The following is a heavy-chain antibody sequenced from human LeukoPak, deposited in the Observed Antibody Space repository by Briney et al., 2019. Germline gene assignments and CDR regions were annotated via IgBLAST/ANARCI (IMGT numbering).Heavy chain of an antibody. Sequence: GASVKVSCKASGYTFTSYGISWVRQAPGQGLEWMGWISAYNGNTNYAQKLQGRVTMTTDTSTSTAYMELRSLRSDDTAVYYCARDRMAASNPRNHWFDPLCQGTMVTVTS. D-gene: IGHD1-14*01. V-gene: IGHV1-18*01. CDR1: GYTFTSYG. J-gene: IGHJ5*02. CDR3: ARDRMAASNPRNHWFDP. CDR2: ISAYNGNT.